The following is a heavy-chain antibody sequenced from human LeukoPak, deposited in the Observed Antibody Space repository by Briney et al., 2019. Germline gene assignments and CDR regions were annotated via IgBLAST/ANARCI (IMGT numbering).Heavy chain of an antibody. CDR2: IRSKANSHAT. CDR3: TRRGYYDSSGYYPLNY. V-gene: IGHV3-73*01. J-gene: IGHJ4*02. Sequence: GGSLRLSCAASGFTFSGSAMHWVRQASGKGLEWVGRIRSKANSHATAYAASVKGRFTISRDDSKNTAYLQMNSLKTEDTAVYYCTRRGYYDSSGYYPLNYWGQGTLVTVSS. CDR1: GFTFSGSA. D-gene: IGHD3-22*01.